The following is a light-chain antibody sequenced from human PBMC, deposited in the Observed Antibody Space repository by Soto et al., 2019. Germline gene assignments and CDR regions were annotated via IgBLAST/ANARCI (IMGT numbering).Light chain of an antibody. CDR3: QQSYSIWT. CDR1: QSIRSY. J-gene: IGKJ1*01. CDR2: AAS. Sequence: DIQMTQSPSSLSASVGDRVTITCRASQSIRSYLNWYQQKPGTAPQLLIYAASSLQSGVPSRFSGSGSGTDFTLTISSLQPEDFATYYCQQSYSIWTFGQGTRVEIK. V-gene: IGKV1-39*01.